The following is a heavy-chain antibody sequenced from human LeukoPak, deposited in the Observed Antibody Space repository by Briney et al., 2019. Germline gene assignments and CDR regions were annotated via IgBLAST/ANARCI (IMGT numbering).Heavy chain of an antibody. Sequence: PGGSLRLSCAASGFTFSTYGMHWVRQAPGKGLVWVSRINSDGSSTSYADSVKGRFTISRDNAKNTLYLQMNSLRAEDTAVYYCARSAQLLWFGELLNPFDYWGQGTLVTVSS. CDR3: ARSAQLLWFGELLNPFDY. D-gene: IGHD3-10*01. J-gene: IGHJ4*02. CDR1: GFTFSTYG. V-gene: IGHV3-74*01. CDR2: INSDGSST.